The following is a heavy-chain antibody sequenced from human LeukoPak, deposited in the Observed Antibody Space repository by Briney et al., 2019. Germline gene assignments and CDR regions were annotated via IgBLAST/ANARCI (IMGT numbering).Heavy chain of an antibody. CDR3: AKDKGIAVAGKYFQH. CDR2: ISWNSGSI. Sequence: SLRLSCAASGFTFDDYAMHWVRQAPGRGLEWVSGISWNSGSIGYADSVKGRFTISRDNAKNSLYLQMNSLRAEDTALYYCAKDKGIAVAGKYFQHWGQGTLVTVSS. J-gene: IGHJ1*01. CDR1: GFTFDDYA. V-gene: IGHV3-9*01. D-gene: IGHD6-19*01.